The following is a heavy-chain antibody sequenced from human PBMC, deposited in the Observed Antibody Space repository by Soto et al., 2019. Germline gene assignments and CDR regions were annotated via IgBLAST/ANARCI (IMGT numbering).Heavy chain of an antibody. D-gene: IGHD2-2*01. CDR3: ANRFVIVPAVLGRNYHYGMDV. Sequence: PGGSLRLSCAASGFTFSSYGMHWVRQAPGKGLEWVAVISYDGSNKYYADSVKGRFTISRDNSKNTLYLQMNSLRADDTAVYYCANRFVIVPAVLGRNYHYGMDVWGQGTTVTVSS. CDR1: GFTFSSYG. V-gene: IGHV3-30*18. J-gene: IGHJ6*02. CDR2: ISYDGSNK.